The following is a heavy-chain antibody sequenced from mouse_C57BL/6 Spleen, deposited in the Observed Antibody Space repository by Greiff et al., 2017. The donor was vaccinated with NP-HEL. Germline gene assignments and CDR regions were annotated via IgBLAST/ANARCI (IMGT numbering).Heavy chain of an antibody. V-gene: IGHV14-2*01. D-gene: IGHD1-2*01. CDR2: IDPEDGET. Sequence: VQLQESGAELVKPGASVKLSCTASGFTINDYYMPWVKQRTEPGLEWIGRIDPEDGETKYAPTFPIKATIPADTSSNTSYLQLSSLTAEDTAVYYGATGYGGGFAYWGQGTLVTVSA. CDR3: ATGYGGGFAY. CDR1: GFTINDYY. J-gene: IGHJ3*01.